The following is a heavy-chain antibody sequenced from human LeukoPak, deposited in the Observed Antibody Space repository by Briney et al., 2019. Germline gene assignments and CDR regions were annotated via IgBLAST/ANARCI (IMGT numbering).Heavy chain of an antibody. D-gene: IGHD3-22*01. CDR1: GGSISSYY. Sequence: PSETLSLTCTVSGGSISSYYWSWIRQPPGKGLEWIGYIYYSGSTNYNPSLKSRVTLSVDTSKNQFSLKLSSVTAADTAVYYCARAHRPNYYDSSGYYSPYYFDYWGQGTLVTVSS. CDR3: ARAHRPNYYDSSGYYSPYYFDY. CDR2: IYYSGST. V-gene: IGHV4-59*01. J-gene: IGHJ4*02.